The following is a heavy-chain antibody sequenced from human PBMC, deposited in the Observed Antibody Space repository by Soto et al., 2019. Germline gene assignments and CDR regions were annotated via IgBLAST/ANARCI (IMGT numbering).Heavy chain of an antibody. CDR3: ARNGYCSSTSCSYYYYYYGMDV. J-gene: IGHJ6*02. Sequence: SETLSLTCAVYGGSFSGYYWIWIRQPPGKGLEWMGEINHSGSTNYNPSLKSRVTISVDTSKNQFSMKLSTVTAADTAVYYCARNGYCSSTSCSYYYYYYGMDVWGQGTTVTVSS. V-gene: IGHV4-34*01. D-gene: IGHD2-2*01. CDR1: GGSFSGYY. CDR2: INHSGST.